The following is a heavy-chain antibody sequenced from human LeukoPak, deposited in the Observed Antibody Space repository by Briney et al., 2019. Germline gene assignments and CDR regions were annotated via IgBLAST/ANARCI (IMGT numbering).Heavy chain of an antibody. CDR1: GFTFSSYG. V-gene: IGHV3-33*01. J-gene: IGHJ3*02. D-gene: IGHD3-10*01. Sequence: PGRSLRLSCAASGFTFSSYGMHWVRQAPGKGLEWVAVIWYDGSNKHYADSVKGRFTISRDNSKNTLYLQMNSLRAEDTAVYYCARVSREGGFGAFGIWGQGTMVTVSS. CDR2: IWYDGSNK. CDR3: ARVSREGGFGAFGI.